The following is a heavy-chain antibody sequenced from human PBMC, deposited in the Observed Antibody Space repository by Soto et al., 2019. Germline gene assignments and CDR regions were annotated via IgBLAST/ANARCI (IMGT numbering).Heavy chain of an antibody. D-gene: IGHD6-19*01. CDR3: AYGNLPGMGVAAFDY. Sequence: QITLKESRPTLVKPTQTLTLTCTVSGVSVSSSVGAVGWIRQPPGKALEWLAVIYWDDDKRYSPSLKSRLIITKDTTRNQVVLTMTYMDPVDTGTFYCAYGNLPGMGVAAFDYWGQGTLVTVSS. V-gene: IGHV2-5*02. CDR1: GVSVSSSVGA. J-gene: IGHJ4*02. CDR2: IYWDDDK.